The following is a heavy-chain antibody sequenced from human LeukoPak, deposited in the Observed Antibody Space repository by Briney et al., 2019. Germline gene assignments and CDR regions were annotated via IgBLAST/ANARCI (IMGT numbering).Heavy chain of an antibody. D-gene: IGHD3-22*01. CDR3: ARVVVINPSYFDY. CDR1: GFTVSSNY. Sequence: GGSLRLSCAASGFTVSSNYMSWVRQAPGKGLEWVSVIYSGGSTYYADSVKGRFTISRDNSKNTLYLQMNSLRAEDTAVYYCARVVVINPSYFDYWGQGTLVTVSS. V-gene: IGHV3-53*01. CDR2: IYSGGST. J-gene: IGHJ4*02.